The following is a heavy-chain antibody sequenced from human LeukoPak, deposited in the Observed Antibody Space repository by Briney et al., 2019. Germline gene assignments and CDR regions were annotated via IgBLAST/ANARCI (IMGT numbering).Heavy chain of an antibody. D-gene: IGHD3-3*01. V-gene: IGHV1-2*02. CDR3: ARDLEWLYPGGAFDI. Sequence: ASVKVSCKASGNSFTSHGINWVRQAPGQGLEWMGWINPNSGGTNYAQKFQGRVTMTRDTSISTAYMELSRLRSDDTAVYYCARDLEWLYPGGAFDIWGQGTMVTVSS. J-gene: IGHJ3*02. CDR1: GNSFTSHG. CDR2: INPNSGGT.